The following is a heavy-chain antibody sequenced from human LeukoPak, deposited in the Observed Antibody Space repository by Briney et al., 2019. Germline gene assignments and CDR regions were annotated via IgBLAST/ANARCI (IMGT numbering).Heavy chain of an antibody. J-gene: IGHJ6*02. Sequence: PGGSLRLSCAASGFTFSSYSMNWVRQAPGKGLEWVSSISSSSSHIYYADSVKGRFTISRDNAKNSLYLQMNSLRAEDTAVYYCAGGESWWFGDRSSADSYYGMDVWGQGTTVTVSS. CDR1: GFTFSSYS. D-gene: IGHD3-10*01. CDR3: AGGESWWFGDRSSADSYYGMDV. V-gene: IGHV3-21*01. CDR2: ISSSSSHI.